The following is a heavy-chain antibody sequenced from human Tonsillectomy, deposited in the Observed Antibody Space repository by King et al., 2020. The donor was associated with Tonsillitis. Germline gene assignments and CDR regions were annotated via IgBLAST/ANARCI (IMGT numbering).Heavy chain of an antibody. J-gene: IGHJ6*02. V-gene: IGHV4-59*08. CDR2: IYYSGST. Sequence: QLQESGPGLVKPSETLSLTCTVSGGSISSYYWSWIRQPPGKGPEWIGYIYYSGSTNYNPSLKSRVTISVDPSKNQFSLKLSSVTAADTAVYYCARGLAYYYYYGMDVWGQGTTVTVSS. CDR3: ARGLAYYYYYGMDV. CDR1: GGSISSYY.